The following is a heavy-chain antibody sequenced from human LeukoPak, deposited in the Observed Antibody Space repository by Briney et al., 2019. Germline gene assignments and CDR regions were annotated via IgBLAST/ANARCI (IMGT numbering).Heavy chain of an antibody. CDR1: GGSISSYY. D-gene: IGHD3-16*01. J-gene: IGHJ6*02. Sequence: PSETLSLTCTVSGGSISSYYWSWIRQPPGKGLEWIGYIYYSGSTKYNPSLKSRVTISVDTSKNQFSLKLSSVTAADTAVYYCARLGPNYYYYGMDVWGQGTTVTVSS. CDR3: ARLGPNYYYYGMDV. CDR2: IYYSGST. V-gene: IGHV4-59*08.